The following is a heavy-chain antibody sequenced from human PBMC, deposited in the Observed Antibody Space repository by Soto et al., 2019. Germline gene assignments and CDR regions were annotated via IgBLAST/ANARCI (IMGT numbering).Heavy chain of an antibody. J-gene: IGHJ4*02. CDR3: ARGRGGSYYLAPGFDF. Sequence: ASVKGSCKASGYTFTSYAMHWVRQAPGQRLEWMGWINAGNGNTKYSQKFQGRVTITRDTSASTAYMELSSLRSEDTAVYYCARGRGGSYYLAPGFDFWGQGTLVTVSS. CDR2: INAGNGNT. D-gene: IGHD1-26*01. CDR1: GYTFTSYA. V-gene: IGHV1-3*01.